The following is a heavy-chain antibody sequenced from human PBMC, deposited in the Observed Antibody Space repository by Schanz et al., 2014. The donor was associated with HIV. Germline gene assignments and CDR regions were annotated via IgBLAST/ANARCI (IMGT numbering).Heavy chain of an antibody. D-gene: IGHD2-15*01. CDR2: IHATGST. Sequence: QVQLQESGPGLVKPSETLSLTCSVSGGSIGNYYWSWVRQPAGKGLEWIGRIHATGSTSYSPSRKSRVTVSVDTSQNQISLNLSSVTAADTAVYYCARAFCSGGSCFAGYGLDVWGQGTTVTVSS. J-gene: IGHJ6*02. CDR1: GGSIGNYY. CDR3: ARAFCSGGSCFAGYGLDV. V-gene: IGHV4-4*07.